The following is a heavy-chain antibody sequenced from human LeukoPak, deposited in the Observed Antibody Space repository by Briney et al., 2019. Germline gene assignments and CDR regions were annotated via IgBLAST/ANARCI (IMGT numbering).Heavy chain of an antibody. CDR1: GGSVSSYY. CDR3: ARVDSYDRSGYSRNNGDALDI. V-gene: IGHV4-59*02. D-gene: IGHD3-22*01. CDR2: IYYSGST. Sequence: PSETLSLTCTVSGGSVSSYYWSWIRQPPGKGLEWIGYIYYSGSTNYNPSLKSRVTISVDTSKNQFSLKLSSVTAADSAVYYCARVDSYDRSGYSRNNGDALDIWGQGTMVTVSS. J-gene: IGHJ3*02.